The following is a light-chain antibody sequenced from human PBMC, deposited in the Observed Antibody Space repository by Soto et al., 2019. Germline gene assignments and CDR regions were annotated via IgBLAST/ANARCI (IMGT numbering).Light chain of an antibody. CDR1: QSVSSNY. CDR3: QQYGDSPWT. V-gene: IGKV3-20*01. Sequence: DILLTQSPGTLSLSPGETVTLSCRASQSVSSNYLAWYQQRRGRAPRLLIYGASTRATGIPDRFSSSGSGTDFTLAISRLEPEDFAVYYCQQYGDSPWTFGQGTKVDIK. CDR2: GAS. J-gene: IGKJ1*01.